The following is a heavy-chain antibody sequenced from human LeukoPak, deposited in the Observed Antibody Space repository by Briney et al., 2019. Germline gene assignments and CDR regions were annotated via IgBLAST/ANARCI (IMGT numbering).Heavy chain of an antibody. CDR2: ISGSGGRT. D-gene: IGHD3-22*01. V-gene: IGHV3-23*01. CDR3: AKGSGRYYYDNSGYPLDY. J-gene: IGHJ4*02. Sequence: PGGSLRLSCAASGFTFSSYAMSWVRQAPGKGLEWVSAISGSGGRTYYADSVKGRSTISRDNSKNTLSLQMSSLRAEDTAVYYCAKGSGRYYYDNSGYPLDYWGQGTLVTVSS. CDR1: GFTFSSYA.